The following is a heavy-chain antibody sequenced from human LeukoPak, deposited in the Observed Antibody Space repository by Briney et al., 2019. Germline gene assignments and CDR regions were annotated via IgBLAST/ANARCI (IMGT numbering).Heavy chain of an antibody. CDR3: AREQCSSTSCYGYYYYGMDV. Sequence: SVKVSRKASRGTFSSYAISWVRQAPGQGREWMGRIIPILGIANYAQKFRGRVTITADKSTSTAYMELSSLRSEDTAVYYCAREQCSSTSCYGYYYYGMDVWGQGTTVTVSS. CDR1: RGTFSSYA. CDR2: IIPILGIA. J-gene: IGHJ6*02. D-gene: IGHD2-2*01. V-gene: IGHV1-69*10.